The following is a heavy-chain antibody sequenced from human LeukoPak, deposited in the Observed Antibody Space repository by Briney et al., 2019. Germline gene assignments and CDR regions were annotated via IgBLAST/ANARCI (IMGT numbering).Heavy chain of an antibody. CDR2: INHSGST. Sequence: PSETLSLTCAVYGGSFSGYYWSWIRQPPGKGLEWIGEINHSGSTNYNPSLKSRVTMSVDTSKNQFSLKVRSVTAADTAVYYCARGYENYLDYWGQGTLVTVSS. V-gene: IGHV4-34*01. CDR3: ARGYENYLDY. J-gene: IGHJ4*02. D-gene: IGHD5-12*01. CDR1: GGSFSGYY.